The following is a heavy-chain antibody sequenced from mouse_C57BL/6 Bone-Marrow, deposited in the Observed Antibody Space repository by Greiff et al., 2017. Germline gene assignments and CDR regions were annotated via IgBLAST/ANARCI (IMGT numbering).Heavy chain of an antibody. J-gene: IGHJ3*01. V-gene: IGHV1-26*01. Sequence: EVQLQQSGPELVKPGASVKISCKASGYTFTDYYMNWVKQSHGKSLEWIGDINPNNGGTSYNQKFKGKATLTVDKSSSTAYMELRSLTSEDSAVXYCARQWLPFAYWGQGTLVTVSA. CDR2: INPNNGGT. CDR1: GYTFTDYY. D-gene: IGHD2-2*01. CDR3: ARQWLPFAY.